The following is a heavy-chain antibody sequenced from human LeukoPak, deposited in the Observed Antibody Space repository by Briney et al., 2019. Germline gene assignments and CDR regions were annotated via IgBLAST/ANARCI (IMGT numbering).Heavy chain of an antibody. D-gene: IGHD3-22*01. V-gene: IGHV3-20*04. CDR1: GFTVSSSY. CDR2: INWNGGST. Sequence: GGSLRLSCGASGFTVSSSYMSWVRQAPGEGLEWVSGINWNGGSTGYADSVKGRFTISRDNAKNSLYLQMNSLRAEDTALYYCASGLVGYYDSSGYFPPIDYWGQGTLVTVSS. CDR3: ASGLVGYYDSSGYFPPIDY. J-gene: IGHJ4*02.